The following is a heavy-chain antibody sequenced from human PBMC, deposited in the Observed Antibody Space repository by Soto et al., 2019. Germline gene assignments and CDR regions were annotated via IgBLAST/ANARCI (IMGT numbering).Heavy chain of an antibody. CDR2: IYYSGST. J-gene: IGHJ5*02. D-gene: IGHD3-10*01. CDR1: GGSISSYY. CDR3: TRVDIWLGGFDP. V-gene: IGHV4-59*01. Sequence: PSETLSLTCTVSGGSISSYYWSWIRQPPGKGLEWIGYIYYSGSTNYNTSLKSRVTISVETSKNQFSLKLSSVTAADTAVYYCTRVDIWLGGFDPGGQETLFTVSS.